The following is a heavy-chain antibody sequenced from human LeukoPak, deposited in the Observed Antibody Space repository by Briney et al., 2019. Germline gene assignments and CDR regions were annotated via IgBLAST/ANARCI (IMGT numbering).Heavy chain of an antibody. CDR2: ISYDGSNK. J-gene: IGHJ6*02. Sequence: GRSLRLSCAASGFTFSSYAMHWVRQAPGKGLEWVAVISYDGSNKYYADSVKGRFTIYRDNSKNTLYLQMNSLRAEDTAVYYCARDSNIVPSVGPYYYYGMDVWGQGTTVTVSS. CDR3: ARDSNIVPSVGPYYYYGMDV. D-gene: IGHD2/OR15-2a*01. CDR1: GFTFSSYA. V-gene: IGHV3-30-3*01.